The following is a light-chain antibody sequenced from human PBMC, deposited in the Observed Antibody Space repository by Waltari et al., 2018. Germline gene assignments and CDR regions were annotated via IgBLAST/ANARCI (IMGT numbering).Light chain of an antibody. CDR2: QVT. J-gene: IGLJ2*01. CDR1: QIENKC. CDR3: QAWDSSAVI. V-gene: IGLV3-1*01. Sequence: SYELTQASSVSVSPGKTASIPCSGEQIENKCVYWYQQKSGQSPVLVIHQVTKRPSGIPERCSGSNSGSAATLTITGTQAVDEADYYCQAWDSSAVIFGGGTKLTVL.